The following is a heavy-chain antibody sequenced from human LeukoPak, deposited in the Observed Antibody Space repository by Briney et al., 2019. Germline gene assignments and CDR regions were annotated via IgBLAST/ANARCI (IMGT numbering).Heavy chain of an antibody. V-gene: IGHV4-59*04. Sequence: SETLSLTCTVSGGSMRGYYWSWIRQPPGKGLEWIASINYSGSTYYNPSLKSRVTISVDTSENQFSLKLSSVTDADTAVYYCARYVVYGSGKYYFDYWGQGTLVTVSS. CDR2: INYSGST. CDR1: GGSMRGYY. CDR3: ARYVVYGSGKYYFDY. D-gene: IGHD3-10*01. J-gene: IGHJ4*02.